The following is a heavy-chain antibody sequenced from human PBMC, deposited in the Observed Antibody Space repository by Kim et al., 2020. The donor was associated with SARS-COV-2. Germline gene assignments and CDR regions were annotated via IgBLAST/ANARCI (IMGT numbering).Heavy chain of an antibody. CDR1: GGTFSSYA. Sequence: SVKVSCKASGGTFSSYAISWVRQAPGQGLEWMGGIIPIFGTANYAQKFQGRVTITADESTSTAYMELSSLRSEDTAVYYCARWAPRDGGNYFDYWGQGTLVTVSS. CDR3: ARWAPRDGGNYFDY. D-gene: IGHD1-26*01. V-gene: IGHV1-69*13. CDR2: IIPIFGTA. J-gene: IGHJ4*02.